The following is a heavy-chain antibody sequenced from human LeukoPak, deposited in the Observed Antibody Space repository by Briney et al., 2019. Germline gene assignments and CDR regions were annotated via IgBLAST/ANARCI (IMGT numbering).Heavy chain of an antibody. CDR3: ARKGGSSSWYDY. D-gene: IGHD6-13*01. CDR2: INSDGSST. J-gene: IGHJ4*02. Sequence: QPGGSLRLSCAASGFTFSSYWMHWVRQAPGKGLVWVSRINSDGSSTSCADSVKGRFTISRDNAKNTLYLQMNSLRAEDTAVYYCARKGGSSSWYDYWGQGTLVTVSS. CDR1: GFTFSSYW. V-gene: IGHV3-74*01.